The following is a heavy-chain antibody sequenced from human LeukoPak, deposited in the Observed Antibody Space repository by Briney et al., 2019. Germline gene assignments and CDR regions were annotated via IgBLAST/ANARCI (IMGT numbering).Heavy chain of an antibody. D-gene: IGHD5-18*01. CDR3: ARAPTAMVTEFDY. J-gene: IGHJ4*02. CDR2: IYYSGST. CDR1: GGSISSSSYY. V-gene: IGHV4-39*07. Sequence: SETLSLTCTVSGGSISSSSYYWGWIRQPPGNGLEWIGSIYYSGSTYYNPSLKSRVTISVDTSKNQFSLKLSSVTAADTAVYYCARAPTAMVTEFDYWGQGTLVTVSS.